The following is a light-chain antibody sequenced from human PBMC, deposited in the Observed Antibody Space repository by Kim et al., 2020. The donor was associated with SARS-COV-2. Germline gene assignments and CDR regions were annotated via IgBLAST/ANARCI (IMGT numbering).Light chain of an antibody. CDR3: QQYHSYPLT. CDR2: GAS. Sequence: ASVGYRVTITCRASQNIKNWLAWYQLKPGKAPHLLIFGASTLREGVPSRFSGSGSGTEFSLTINSLQPDDFAIYYCQQYHSYPLTFGGGTKVDIK. J-gene: IGKJ4*01. V-gene: IGKV1-5*03. CDR1: QNIKNW.